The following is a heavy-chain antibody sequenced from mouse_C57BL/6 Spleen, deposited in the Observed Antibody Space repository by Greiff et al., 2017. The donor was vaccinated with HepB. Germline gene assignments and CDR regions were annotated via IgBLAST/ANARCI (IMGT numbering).Heavy chain of an antibody. Sequence: QVQLKESGAELVRPGASVKLSCKASGYTFTDYYINWVKQRPGQGLEWIARIYPGSGNTYYNEKFKGKATLTAEKSSSTAYMQLSSLTSEDSAVYFCAREGVEDYFDYWGQGTTLTVSS. V-gene: IGHV1-76*01. D-gene: IGHD1-1*01. CDR3: AREGVEDYFDY. CDR2: IYPGSGNT. J-gene: IGHJ2*01. CDR1: GYTFTDYY.